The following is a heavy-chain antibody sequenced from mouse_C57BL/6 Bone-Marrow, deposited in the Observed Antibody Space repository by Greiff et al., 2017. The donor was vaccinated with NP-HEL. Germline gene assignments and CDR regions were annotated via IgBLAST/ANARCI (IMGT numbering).Heavy chain of an antibody. D-gene: IGHD2-4*01. Sequence: EVQGVESGGDLVKPGGSLKLSCAASGFTFSSYGMSWVRQTPDKRLEWVATISSGGSYTYYPDSVKGRFPISRDNAKNTLYLQMSSLKSEDTAMYYCASIYYDYDEGFAYWGQGTLVTVSA. CDR3: ASIYYDYDEGFAY. V-gene: IGHV5-6*01. J-gene: IGHJ3*01. CDR1: GFTFSSYG. CDR2: ISSGGSYT.